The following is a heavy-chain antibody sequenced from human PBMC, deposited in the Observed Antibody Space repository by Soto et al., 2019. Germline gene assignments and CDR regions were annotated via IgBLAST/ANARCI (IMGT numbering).Heavy chain of an antibody. V-gene: IGHV4-59*01. J-gene: IGHJ6*02. CDR1: GGSISSYY. Sequence: SETLSLTCTVSGGSISSYYWSWIRQPPGKGLEWIGYIYYSGSTNYNPSLKSRVSMSVDTSKNQFSLKLSSVTAADTAVYYCASYDILTGGMDVWGQGTRFTVPS. CDR2: IYYSGST. CDR3: ASYDILTGGMDV. D-gene: IGHD3-9*01.